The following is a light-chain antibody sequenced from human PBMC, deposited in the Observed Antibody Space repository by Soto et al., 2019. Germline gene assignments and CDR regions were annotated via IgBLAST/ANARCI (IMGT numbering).Light chain of an antibody. CDR2: DAS. CDR1: QGINNF. Sequence: DIQMTQSPSSLSASVGDRVTITCRASQGINNFLAWYQQKPGKVPLLLIYDASTLQSGVPSRFSGSGSGTDFTLTIRSMHSHDLANYSCEQYPGESPTVGQGTKV. J-gene: IGKJ1*01. V-gene: IGKV1-27*01. CDR3: EQYPGESPT.